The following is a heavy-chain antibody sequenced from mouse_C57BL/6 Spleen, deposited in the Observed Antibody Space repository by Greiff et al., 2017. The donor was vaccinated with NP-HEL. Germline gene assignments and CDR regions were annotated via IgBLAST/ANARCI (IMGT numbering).Heavy chain of an antibody. D-gene: IGHD1-2*01. CDR1: GYTFTDYE. J-gene: IGHJ1*03. Sequence: VQLQQSGAELVRPGASVTLSCKASGYTFTDYEMHWVKQTPVHGLEWIGAIDPETGGTAYNQKFKGKAILTADKSSSTAYMELRSLTSEDSAVYYCTRCSGGLRPKYFDVWGTGTTVTVSS. CDR3: TRCSGGLRPKYFDV. CDR2: IDPETGGT. V-gene: IGHV1-15*01.